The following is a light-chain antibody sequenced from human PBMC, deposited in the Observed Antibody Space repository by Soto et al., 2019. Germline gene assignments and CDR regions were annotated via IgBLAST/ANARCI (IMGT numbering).Light chain of an antibody. J-gene: IGLJ1*01. CDR3: QSYDSSLRV. CDR2: GNS. CDR1: SSNIGAGYD. V-gene: IGLV1-40*01. Sequence: QSLLTQPPSLSGAPGQRVTISCTGSSSNIGAGYDVHWYQQLPGTAPKPLIYGNSNRPSGVPDRFSGSKSGTSASLAITGLQAEDEADYYCQSYDSSLRVFGTGTKVTVL.